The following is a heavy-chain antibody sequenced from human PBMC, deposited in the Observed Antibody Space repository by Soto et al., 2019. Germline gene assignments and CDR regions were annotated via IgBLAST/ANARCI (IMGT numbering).Heavy chain of an antibody. Sequence: RGSLKISCKGSGYSFTSYWIGWVRQMPGKGLEWMGIIYPGDSDTRYSPSFQGQVTISADKSISTAYLQWSSLKASDTAMYYWARRGGAYYYGMDVWGQGTTVTVSS. CDR3: ARRGGAYYYGMDV. J-gene: IGHJ6*02. CDR2: IYPGDSDT. CDR1: GYSFTSYW. D-gene: IGHD1-26*01. V-gene: IGHV5-51*01.